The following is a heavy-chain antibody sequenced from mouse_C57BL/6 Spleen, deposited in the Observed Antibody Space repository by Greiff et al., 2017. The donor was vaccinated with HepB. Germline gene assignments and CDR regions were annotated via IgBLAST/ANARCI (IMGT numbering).Heavy chain of an antibody. V-gene: IGHV1-42*01. CDR3: ARSSSYFGMDY. Sequence: VQLKESGPELVKPGASVKISCKASGYSFTGYYMNWVKQSPEKSLEWIGEINPSTGGTTYNQKFKAKATLTVDKSSSTAYMQLKSLTSEDSAVYYCARSSSYFGMDYWGQGTSVTVSS. CDR1: GYSFTGYY. J-gene: IGHJ4*01. CDR2: INPSTGGT. D-gene: IGHD1-1*01.